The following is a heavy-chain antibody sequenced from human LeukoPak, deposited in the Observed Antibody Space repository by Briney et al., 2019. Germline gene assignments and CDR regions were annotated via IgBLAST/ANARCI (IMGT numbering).Heavy chain of an antibody. CDR2: ISSSSSTI. J-gene: IGHJ3*02. CDR1: GFTFSSYS. D-gene: IGHD6-13*01. Sequence: GGSLRLSCAASGFTFSSYSVNWVRQAPGKGLEWVSYISSSSSTIYYADSVKGRFTISRDNAKNSLYLQMNSLRAEDTAVYYCARDPRKYSSTPGAFDIWGQGTMVTVSS. V-gene: IGHV3-48*01. CDR3: ARDPRKYSSTPGAFDI.